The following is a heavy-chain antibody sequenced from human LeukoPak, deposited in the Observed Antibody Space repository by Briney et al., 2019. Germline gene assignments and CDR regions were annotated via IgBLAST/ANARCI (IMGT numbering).Heavy chain of an antibody. V-gene: IGHV1-46*01. J-gene: IGHJ3*02. CDR2: INPSAGST. D-gene: IGHD4-17*01. CDR3: ARVPLRGAFDI. Sequence: ASVKVSCKASGYTFTSYYMHWVRQAPGQGLEWMGIINPSAGSTTYAQKFQGRVTMTRDTSTSTVYMELSSLRSEDTAVYYCARVPLRGAFDIWGQGTMVTVSS. CDR1: GYTFTSYY.